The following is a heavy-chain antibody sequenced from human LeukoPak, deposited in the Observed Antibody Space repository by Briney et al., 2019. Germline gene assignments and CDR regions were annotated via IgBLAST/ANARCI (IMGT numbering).Heavy chain of an antibody. CDR3: ARHGKAAVLGSRYNWFDP. D-gene: IGHD2/OR15-2a*01. J-gene: IGHJ5*02. V-gene: IGHV4-4*09. CDR1: GGSISSYY. CDR2: IYTSGST. Sequence: SETLSLTCTVSGGSISSYYWSWIRQPPGKGLGWIGYIYTSGSTNYNPSLKSRVTISVDTAKNQFALKLSSVTAADTAVYYCARHGKAAVLGSRYNWFDPWGQGTLVTVSS.